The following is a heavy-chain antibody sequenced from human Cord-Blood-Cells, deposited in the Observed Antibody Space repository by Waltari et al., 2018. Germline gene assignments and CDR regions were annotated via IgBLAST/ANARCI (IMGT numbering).Heavy chain of an antibody. CDR2: INPNSGGT. D-gene: IGHD6-6*01. J-gene: IGHJ5*02. Sequence: QVQLVQSGAEVKKPGASVKVSCKASGYPFTGYYMPWVRQAPGQGREWMGWINPNSGGTNYAQKFQGRVTMTRDTSISTAYMELSRLRSDDTAVYYCARASSSSDWFDPWGQGTLVTVSS. CDR1: GYPFTGYY. CDR3: ARASSSSDWFDP. V-gene: IGHV1-2*02.